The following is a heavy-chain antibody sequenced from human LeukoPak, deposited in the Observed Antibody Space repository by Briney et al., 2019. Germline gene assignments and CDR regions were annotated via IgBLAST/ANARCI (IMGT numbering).Heavy chain of an antibody. J-gene: IGHJ3*02. Sequence: PGRSLRLSCAASGFTFSSYGMHWVRQAPGKGLEWVAVIWYDGSNKYYADSVKGRLTISRDNSKNTLYLQMNSLRAEDTAVYYCARDHRLLRAFDIWGQGTMVTVSS. D-gene: IGHD3-3*01. CDR2: IWYDGSNK. CDR1: GFTFSSYG. V-gene: IGHV3-33*01. CDR3: ARDHRLLRAFDI.